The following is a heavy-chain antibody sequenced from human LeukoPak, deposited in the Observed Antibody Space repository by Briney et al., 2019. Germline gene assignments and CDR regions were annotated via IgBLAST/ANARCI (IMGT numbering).Heavy chain of an antibody. CDR3: ARDERRDGYNHDAFDI. CDR1: GGSISSHY. D-gene: IGHD5-24*01. J-gene: IGHJ3*02. Sequence: SETLSLTCTVSGGSISSHYWSWIRQPPGKGLEWIGYIYYSGSTNYNPSLKSRVTLSVDTSKNQFSLKLSSVTAADTAVYYCARDERRDGYNHDAFDIWGQGTMVTVSS. V-gene: IGHV4-59*11. CDR2: IYYSGST.